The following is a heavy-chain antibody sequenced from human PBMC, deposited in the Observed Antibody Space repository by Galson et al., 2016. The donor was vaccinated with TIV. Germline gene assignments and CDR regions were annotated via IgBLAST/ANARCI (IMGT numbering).Heavy chain of an antibody. CDR2: FDWDDGQ. J-gene: IGHJ4*03. CDR1: GFSLNTDGMC. V-gene: IGHV2-70*11. Sequence: PALVKPPQTLTLTCTFSGFSLNTDGMCVNWIRQPAGKALEWLARFDWDDGQSYSSSLKTRLTISKDTSITQMVLTMTNMDPADTATYYCARISGYYDSSVHYIPRSVGDWGHGILVTVSS. D-gene: IGHD3-22*01. CDR3: ARISGYYDSSVHYIPRSVGD.